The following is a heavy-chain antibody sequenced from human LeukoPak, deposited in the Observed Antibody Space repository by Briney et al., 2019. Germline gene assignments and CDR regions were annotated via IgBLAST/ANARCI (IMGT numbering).Heavy chain of an antibody. V-gene: IGHV4-34*01. CDR2: INYSGST. CDR3: ARGSTAQYYYYYYYMDV. Sequence: SETLSLTCAVYGGSFSGYYWSWIRQPPGKGLEWIGEINYSGSTNYNPSLKSRVTISVDTSKNQFSLKLSSVTAADTAVYYCARGSTAQYYYYYYYMDVWGKGTTVTVSS. D-gene: IGHD5-18*01. CDR1: GGSFSGYY. J-gene: IGHJ6*03.